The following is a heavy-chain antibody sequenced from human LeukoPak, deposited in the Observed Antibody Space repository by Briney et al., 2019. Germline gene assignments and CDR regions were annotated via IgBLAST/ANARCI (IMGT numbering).Heavy chain of an antibody. D-gene: IGHD2-2*02. CDR2: FDPEDGET. CDR3: ARGCSSTSCYNHDAFDI. V-gene: IGHV1-24*01. J-gene: IGHJ3*02. CDR1: GYTLTELS. Sequence: ASVKVSCKVSGYTLTELSMHWVRQAPGKGLEWMGGFDPEDGETIYAQKFQGRVTMTEDTSTDTAYMELSSLRSDDTAVYYCARGCSSTSCYNHDAFDIWGQGTMVTVSS.